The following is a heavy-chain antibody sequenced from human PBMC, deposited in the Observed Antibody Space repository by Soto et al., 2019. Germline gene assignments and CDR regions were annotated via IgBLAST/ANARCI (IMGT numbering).Heavy chain of an antibody. CDR3: ARIGGKYYDFWSGYYNWFDP. CDR2: ISYDGSNK. Sequence: GGSLRLSCAASGFTFSSYAMHWVRQAPGKGLEWVAVISYDGSNKYYADSVKGRFTISRDNSKNTLYLQMNSLRAEDTAVYYCARIGGKYYDFWSGYYNWFDPWGQGTLVTVSS. V-gene: IGHV3-30-3*01. D-gene: IGHD3-3*01. J-gene: IGHJ5*02. CDR1: GFTFSSYA.